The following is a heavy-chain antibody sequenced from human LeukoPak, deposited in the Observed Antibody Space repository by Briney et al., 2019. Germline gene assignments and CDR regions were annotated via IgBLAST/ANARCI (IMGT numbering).Heavy chain of an antibody. D-gene: IGHD2-2*01. CDR1: GFTFSSYS. CDR3: VKGFYIVTIPAAHPYFDY. V-gene: IGHV3-48*02. J-gene: IGHJ4*02. CDR2: ISSSSSSII. Sequence: GGSLRLSCAASGFTFSSYSMNWVRQAPGKGLEWVSDISSSSSSIIHYADSVKGRFTISRDNAKNSLYLQMSSLRYEDTAVYYCVKGFYIVTIPAAHPYFDYWGQGTLVTVSS.